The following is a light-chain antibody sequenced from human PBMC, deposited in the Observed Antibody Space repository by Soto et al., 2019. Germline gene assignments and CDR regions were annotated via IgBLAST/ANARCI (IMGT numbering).Light chain of an antibody. V-gene: IGKV3-20*01. CDR2: GVS. CDR1: QSVSGSD. Sequence: EVVLTQSPGTLSLSPGERSTLSCRASQSVSGSDLAWYQQKPGQAPRLLISGVSNRATGTPDRFSGSGSGTDFTLTISSLEPEDFAVFYCRQYGTSPPTFRPGTKVDIK. J-gene: IGKJ1*01. CDR3: RQYGTSPPT.